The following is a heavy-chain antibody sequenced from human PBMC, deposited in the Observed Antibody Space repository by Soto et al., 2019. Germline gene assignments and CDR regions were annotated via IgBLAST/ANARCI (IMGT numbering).Heavy chain of an antibody. CDR2: IYWDGDR. J-gene: IGHJ5*02. CDR3: AHRAPYNSYWDVGWFDP. CDR1: GFSLTSSGVG. D-gene: IGHD1-20*01. V-gene: IGHV2-5*02. Sequence: QITLKESGPTLVEPTQTLTLTCSFSGFSLTSSGVGVGWLRQAPGKALECLGIIYWDGDRRYNPSLKERLTITKDPSQTQLVLTMTYMAPVDTATYYCAHRAPYNSYWDVGWFDPWGQGTLVTVS.